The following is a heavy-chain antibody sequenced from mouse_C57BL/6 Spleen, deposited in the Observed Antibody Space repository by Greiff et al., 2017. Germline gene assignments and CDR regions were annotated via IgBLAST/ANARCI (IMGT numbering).Heavy chain of an antibody. CDR3: ARRGVYYGVDYAMDY. J-gene: IGHJ4*01. V-gene: IGHV5-6*01. CDR1: GFTFSSYG. D-gene: IGHD2-13*01. Sequence: EVHLVESGGDLVKPGGSLKLSCAASGFTFSSYGMSWVRQTPDKRLEWVATISSGGSYTYYPDSVKGRFTISRDNAKNTLYLQMSSLKSEDTAMYYCARRGVYYGVDYAMDYWGQGTSVTVSS. CDR2: ISSGGSYT.